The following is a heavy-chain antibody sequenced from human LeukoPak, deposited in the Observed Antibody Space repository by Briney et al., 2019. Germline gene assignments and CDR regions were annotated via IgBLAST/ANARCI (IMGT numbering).Heavy chain of an antibody. CDR2: IKQDGSEK. Sequence: GGSLRLSCAASGFTFSLYWMNWVRRAPGKGLEWVANIKQDGSEKNYVDSVKGRFTISRDNAKNSLYLQMNSLRAEDTAVYYCAKDLHTSHCCLPFDYWGQGTLVTVSS. CDR1: GFTFSLYW. CDR3: AKDLHTSHCCLPFDY. D-gene: IGHD2-2*01. J-gene: IGHJ4*02. V-gene: IGHV3-7*03.